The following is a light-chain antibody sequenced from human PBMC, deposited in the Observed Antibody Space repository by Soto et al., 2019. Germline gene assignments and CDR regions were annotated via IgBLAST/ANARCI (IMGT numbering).Light chain of an antibody. CDR3: TSKAGRNNVI. J-gene: IGLJ2*01. CDR2: EVT. CDR1: SNDVGGYNY. V-gene: IGLV2-8*01. Sequence: QSALTQPPSASGSPGQSVTISCTGTSNDVGGYNYVSWYQQHPGKAPKLMIYEVTHRPSGVPDRFFGSKSGNTASLTVSGLQADDEADYYCTSKAGRNNVIFGGGTKLTVL.